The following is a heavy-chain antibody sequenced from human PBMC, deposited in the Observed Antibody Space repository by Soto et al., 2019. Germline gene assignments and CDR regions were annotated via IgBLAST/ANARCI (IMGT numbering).Heavy chain of an antibody. CDR2: ISGSGGST. J-gene: IGHJ3*02. V-gene: IGHV3-23*01. CDR3: AKTFTMIVVVIPALDAFDI. CDR1: GFTFSSYA. D-gene: IGHD3-22*01. Sequence: GESLKISCAASGFTFSSYAMSWVRQAPGKGLEWVSAISGSGGSTYYADSVKGRFTISRDNSKNTLYLQMNSLRAEDTAVYYCAKTFTMIVVVIPALDAFDIWGEGTMVTVSS.